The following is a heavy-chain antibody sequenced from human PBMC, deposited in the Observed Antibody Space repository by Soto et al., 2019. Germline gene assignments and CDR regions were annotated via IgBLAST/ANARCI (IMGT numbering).Heavy chain of an antibody. CDR1: GFTFSSYW. J-gene: IGHJ4*02. Sequence: GGSLRLSCAASGFTFSSYWMSWVRQAPGKGLEWVANIKQDGSEKYYVDSVKGRFTISRDNAKNSLYLQMNSLRAEDTAVYYCARDRSVVPAAIFGSPFVYWGQGTLVTVSS. D-gene: IGHD2-2*01. CDR3: ARDRSVVPAAIFGSPFVY. CDR2: IKQDGSEK. V-gene: IGHV3-7*01.